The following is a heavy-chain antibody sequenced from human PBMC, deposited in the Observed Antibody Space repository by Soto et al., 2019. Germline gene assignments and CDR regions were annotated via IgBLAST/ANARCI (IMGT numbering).Heavy chain of an antibody. D-gene: IGHD3-16*01. CDR3: ARKGAHYFYS. CDR2: TYYRSKWYN. Sequence: KQSQTLSLTCAISGDSVSNKNAAWSWIRQAPSRGLEWLGRTYYRSKWYNEYAVPVKSRISINPDTSKNQFSLQLNSVTPEDTAVYYCARKGAHYFYSWGQGTLVTVSS. CDR1: GDSVSNKNAA. V-gene: IGHV6-1*01. J-gene: IGHJ4*02.